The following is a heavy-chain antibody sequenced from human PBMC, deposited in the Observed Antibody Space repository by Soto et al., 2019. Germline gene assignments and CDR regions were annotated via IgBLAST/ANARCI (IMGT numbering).Heavy chain of an antibody. J-gene: IGHJ4*02. CDR1: GFTFRTYN. V-gene: IGHV3-48*01. D-gene: IGHD6-19*01. Sequence: GGSLGLSCAASGFTFRTYNMNWVRQAPGKGLEWVSYISSSTGTIYYADSVKGRFTISRDNAKNSLYLQMNSLRAEDTAVYYCARVYGIAVAGTLDFWGQGTLVTVSS. CDR3: ARVYGIAVAGTLDF. CDR2: ISSSTGTI.